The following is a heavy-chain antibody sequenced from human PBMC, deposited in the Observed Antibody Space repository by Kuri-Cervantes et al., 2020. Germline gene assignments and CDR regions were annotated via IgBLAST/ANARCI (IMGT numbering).Heavy chain of an antibody. D-gene: IGHD4-17*01. V-gene: IGHV3-23*01. J-gene: IGHJ6*02. CDR2: ISGSGDNK. CDR3: ARAGDYGVYLNYYYYYGMDV. Sequence: LSLTCAASGFTFSSYAMTWVRQAPGKGLEWVSSISGSGDNKYYADSMKGRFTISRDNSKSTLYLQVNRLRAEDTAVYYCARAGDYGVYLNYYYYYGMDVWGQGTTVTVSS. CDR1: GFTFSSYA.